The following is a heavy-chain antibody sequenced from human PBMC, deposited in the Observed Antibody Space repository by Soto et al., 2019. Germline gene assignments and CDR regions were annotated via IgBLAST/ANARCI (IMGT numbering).Heavy chain of an antibody. CDR2: MNPKSGNT. J-gene: IGHJ4*02. V-gene: IGHV1-8*01. D-gene: IGHD3-10*01. CDR1: GYIFISYD. Sequence: GASVKVSCKASGYIFISYDINWVRQATGQGLEWVGRMNPKSGNTGYAQNFQGRVTMTRDTSISTAYMELSSLRSEDTAIYYCARVDGSPDSWGQGTLVTVSS. CDR3: ARVDGSPDS.